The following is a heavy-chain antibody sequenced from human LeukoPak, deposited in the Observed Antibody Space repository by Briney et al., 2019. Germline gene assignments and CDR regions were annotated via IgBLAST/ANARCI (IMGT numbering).Heavy chain of an antibody. Sequence: PGGSLRLSCAASGFTFSSYSMNWVRQAPGKGLEWVSSISSSSGYIYYADSVKGRFTISGDNAKNSLYLQMNSLRAEDTAVYYCARDRVYYDSTVGSFDYWGQGTLVTVSS. CDR2: ISSSSGYI. CDR1: GFTFSSYS. D-gene: IGHD3-22*01. CDR3: ARDRVYYDSTVGSFDY. V-gene: IGHV3-21*01. J-gene: IGHJ4*02.